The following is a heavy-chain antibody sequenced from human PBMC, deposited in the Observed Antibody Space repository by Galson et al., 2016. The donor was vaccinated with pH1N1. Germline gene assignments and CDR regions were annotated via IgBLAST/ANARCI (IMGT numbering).Heavy chain of an antibody. CDR1: GFSLSMYW. CDR2: IKQAGSEK. CDR3: ARDYYYHSSDIDADDL. J-gene: IGHJ3*01. V-gene: IGHV3-7*01. Sequence: SLRLSCAASGFSLSMYWMSWVRQAPGKGLEWLANIKQAGSEKYYVDSVKGRFTITRDNAKNSVFLEMNSLGAWDTAVYYCARDYYYHSSDIDADDLWGHGTMVTVSS. D-gene: IGHD3-22*01.